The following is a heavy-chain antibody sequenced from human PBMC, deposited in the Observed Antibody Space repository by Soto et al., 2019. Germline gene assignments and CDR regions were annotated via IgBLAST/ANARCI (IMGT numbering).Heavy chain of an antibody. D-gene: IGHD2-2*01. CDR3: TAEGETGQEIYHFDD. V-gene: IGHV3-74*01. CDR2: IKSDGTTT. Sequence: EVQLVESGGGLVQPGGSLRLSCAASGFTFTSYWMHWVRQAPGKGLVWVSRIKSDGTTTTYADSVKSRFPISRDNVNKTVFLQMNSLGDEDTAVYYCTAEGETGQEIYHFDDWGQGTRVTVSS. J-gene: IGHJ4*02. CDR1: GFTFTSYW.